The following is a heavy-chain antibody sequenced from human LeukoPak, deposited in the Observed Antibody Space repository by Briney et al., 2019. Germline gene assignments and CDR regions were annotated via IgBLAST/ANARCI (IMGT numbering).Heavy chain of an antibody. Sequence: GGSLRLSCAASGFTFSSYAMNWVRQAPGKGLEWVSAITNSGAYTDYADSVKGRFTISRDNSKNTLYLQMNSLRAEDTAVYYCARVQWLLPVYWGQGTLVTVSS. J-gene: IGHJ4*02. D-gene: IGHD3-22*01. CDR2: ITNSGAYT. V-gene: IGHV3-23*01. CDR1: GFTFSSYA. CDR3: ARVQWLLPVY.